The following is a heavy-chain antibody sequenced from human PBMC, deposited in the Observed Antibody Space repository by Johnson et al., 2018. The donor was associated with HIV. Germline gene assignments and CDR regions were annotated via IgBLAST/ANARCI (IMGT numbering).Heavy chain of an antibody. V-gene: IGHV3-11*04. CDR2: ISSSGNTI. D-gene: IGHD3-10*01. CDR3: AKGMGLSIGELSDAFHF. Sequence: QVQLVESGGGLVKPGGSLRLSCAASGITFSDYYMSWIRQAPGKGLEWVSYISSSGNTIYYADSVKGRFTISRDNSKNTLNLQMNSLRPEDTAVYYCAKGMGLSIGELSDAFHFWGLGTVVTVSS. CDR1: GITFSDYY. J-gene: IGHJ3*01.